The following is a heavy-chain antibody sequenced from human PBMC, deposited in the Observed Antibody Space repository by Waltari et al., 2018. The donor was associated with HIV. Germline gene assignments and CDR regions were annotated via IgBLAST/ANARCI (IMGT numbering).Heavy chain of an antibody. Sequence: QVQLVQSGAEVKKPGASVKVSCTTSGYSFTAYYLHWVRQAPGQGLEWMGWINPNTGGTNYAQKFQGRVTMTWDTSISTIYMDLNRLTSDDTAIYYCARPVAATFYFDYWGQGTLVTVSS. J-gene: IGHJ4*02. CDR2: INPNTGGT. D-gene: IGHD6-19*01. CDR1: GYSFTAYY. V-gene: IGHV1-2*02. CDR3: ARPVAATFYFDY.